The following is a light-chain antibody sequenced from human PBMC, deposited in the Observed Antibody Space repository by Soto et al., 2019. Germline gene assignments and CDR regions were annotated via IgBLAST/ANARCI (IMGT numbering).Light chain of an antibody. Sequence: EIVLTQSPATLSLSPGERATLSCRASQSVSSYLAWYQQKPGQAPRLLIYDAPNRATGIPARFSGSGSGTDFTLTISSLEPEDFAVYYCQQRSNWLWTFGGGTKVDIK. J-gene: IGKJ4*01. V-gene: IGKV3-11*01. CDR1: QSVSSY. CDR2: DAP. CDR3: QQRSNWLWT.